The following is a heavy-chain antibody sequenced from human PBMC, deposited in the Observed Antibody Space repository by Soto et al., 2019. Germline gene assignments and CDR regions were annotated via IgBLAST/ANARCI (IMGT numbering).Heavy chain of an antibody. V-gene: IGHV3-15*01. J-gene: IGHJ3*02. D-gene: IGHD5-18*01. CDR3: TTGNPDTAMALDAFDI. CDR2: IKSKTDGGTT. Sequence: PGVSLRLSCAASGFALSNAWMSWVRQAPGKGLEWVGRIKSKTDGGTTDYAAPVKGRFTISRDDSKNTLYLQMNSLKTEDTAVYYCTTGNPDTAMALDAFDIWGQGTTVIV. CDR1: GFALSNAW.